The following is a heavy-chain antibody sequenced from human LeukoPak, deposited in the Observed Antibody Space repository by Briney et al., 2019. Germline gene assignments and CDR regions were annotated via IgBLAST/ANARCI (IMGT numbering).Heavy chain of an antibody. CDR2: IYSGGST. CDR3: ATSGIAVANDAFDI. CDR1: GFTFSSYS. Sequence: GGSLRLSCAASGFTFSSYSMSWVRQAPGKGLEWVSVIYSGGSTYYADSVKGRFTISRDNSKNTLYLQMNSLRAEDTAVYYCATSGIAVANDAFDIWGQGTMVTVSS. D-gene: IGHD6-19*01. V-gene: IGHV3-66*01. J-gene: IGHJ3*02.